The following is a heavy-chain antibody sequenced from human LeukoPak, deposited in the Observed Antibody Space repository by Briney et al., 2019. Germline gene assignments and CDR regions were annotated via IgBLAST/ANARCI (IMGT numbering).Heavy chain of an antibody. D-gene: IGHD4-17*01. Sequence: SETLSLTCTVSGGSISSSSYYWGWIRQPPGKGLEWIGSIYYSGSTYYNPSLKSRVTISVDTSKNQFSLKLSSVTAADTAVYYCARIWGDYRNYFDYWGQGTLVTVSS. CDR3: ARIWGDYRNYFDY. V-gene: IGHV4-39*07. J-gene: IGHJ4*02. CDR1: GGSISSSSYY. CDR2: IYYSGST.